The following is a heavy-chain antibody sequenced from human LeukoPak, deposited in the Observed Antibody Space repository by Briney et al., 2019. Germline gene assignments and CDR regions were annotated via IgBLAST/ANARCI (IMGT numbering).Heavy chain of an antibody. CDR1: GFTFSSYG. CDR3: AKDLSSSSWNYFDY. CDR2: ISSDGSNK. D-gene: IGHD6-13*01. J-gene: IGHJ4*02. V-gene: IGHV3-30*18. Sequence: SGRSLRLSCAASGFTFSSYGMHWVRQAPGKGLEWVAVISSDGSNKYYADSVKGRFTISRDNSKNTLYLQMNSLRAEDTAVSYCAKDLSSSSWNYFDYWGQGTLVTVSS.